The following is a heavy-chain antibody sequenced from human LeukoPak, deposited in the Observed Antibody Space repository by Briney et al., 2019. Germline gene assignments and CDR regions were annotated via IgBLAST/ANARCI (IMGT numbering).Heavy chain of an antibody. CDR2: IYHSGST. CDR3: ARATYYDFWSGYMRYFDY. J-gene: IGHJ4*02. CDR1: GGSTNSYY. Sequence: PSETLSLTCTVSGGSTNSYYWSWIRQPPGKGLEWIGYIYHSGSTYYNPSLKSRVTISVDTSKNQFSLKLSSVTAADTAVYYCARATYYDFWSGYMRYFDYWGQGTLVTVSS. V-gene: IGHV4-59*04. D-gene: IGHD3-3*01.